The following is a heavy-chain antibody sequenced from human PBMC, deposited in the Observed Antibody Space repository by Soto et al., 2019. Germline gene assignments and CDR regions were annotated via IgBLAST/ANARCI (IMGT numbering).Heavy chain of an antibody. Sequence: QVQLQESGPGLVKPSQTLSLTCTVSGGSISSGGYYWSWIRQPPGKGLEWIGYLYYSGSTYYTPSLKSRGTLSVDPSKNPVSLKLSSVTAADTAVYYCARGPPLGYWGQGTLVTVSS. J-gene: IGHJ4*02. CDR1: GGSISSGGYY. V-gene: IGHV4-31*03. CDR3: ARGPPLGY. CDR2: LYYSGST.